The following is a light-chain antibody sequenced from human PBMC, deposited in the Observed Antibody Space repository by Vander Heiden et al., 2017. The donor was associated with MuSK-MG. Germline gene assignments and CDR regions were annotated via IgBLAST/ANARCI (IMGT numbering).Light chain of an antibody. CDR2: LNSDGSH. Sequence: QLVLTQSPSASASLGASVKLTCTLSSGHSSYAIAWHQQQPEKGPRYLMKLNSDGSHSKGDGIPDRFSGSSSAAERYLNISSLQSEEEAYDYCQTWSTGMWVFGGGTKLTVL. J-gene: IGLJ3*02. V-gene: IGLV4-69*01. CDR3: QTWSTGMWV. CDR1: SGHSSYA.